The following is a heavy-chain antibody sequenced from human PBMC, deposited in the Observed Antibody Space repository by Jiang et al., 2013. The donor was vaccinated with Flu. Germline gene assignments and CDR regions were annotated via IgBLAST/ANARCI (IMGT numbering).Heavy chain of an antibody. CDR2: IYYSGTT. CDR3: ARAYLYYFDY. D-gene: IGHD2/OR15-2a*01. V-gene: IGHV4-39*07. CDR1: GGSFISEKSY. J-gene: IGHJ4*02. Sequence: GPGLVKPSETLSLRCSVSGGSFISEKSYWGWIRQPPGKGLEWIGSIYYSGTTYYNPSLKSRVTISVDTSKNQFSLKLSSVTAADTAVYYCARAYLYYFDYWGQGTLVTVS.